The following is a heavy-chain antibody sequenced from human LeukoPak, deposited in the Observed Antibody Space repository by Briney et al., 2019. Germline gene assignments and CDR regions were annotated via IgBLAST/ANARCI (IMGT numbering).Heavy chain of an antibody. D-gene: IGHD3-10*01. V-gene: IGHV1-69*02. J-gene: IGHJ3*02. CDR1: GGTFSSYT. Sequence: ASVKVSCKASGGTFSSYTISWVRQAPGQGLEWMGRIIPILGIANYAQKFQGRVTITADKSTSTAYMELSSLRSEDTAVYYCARGGAYYYGSGSYYIENDAFDIWSQGTMATVSS. CDR3: ARGGAYYYGSGSYYIENDAFDI. CDR2: IIPILGIA.